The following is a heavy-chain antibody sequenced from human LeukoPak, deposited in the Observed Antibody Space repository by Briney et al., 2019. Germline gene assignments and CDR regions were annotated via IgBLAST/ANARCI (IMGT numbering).Heavy chain of an antibody. V-gene: IGHV3-23*01. CDR1: GFTLRSYA. Sequence: GGSLRLSCAASGFTLRSYAMSWVRQAPGKGLEWVSAISGSGGNTYYADSVKGRFTISRDNSKNTVYLQMNSLRAEDTAVYYCAKGDCSVCYRAALDYFDYWGQGTLVTVSS. D-gene: IGHD2-8*01. CDR3: AKGDCSVCYRAALDYFDY. J-gene: IGHJ4*02. CDR2: ISGSGGNT.